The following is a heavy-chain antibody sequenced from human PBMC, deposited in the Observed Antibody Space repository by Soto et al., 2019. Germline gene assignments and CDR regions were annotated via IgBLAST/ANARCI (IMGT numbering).Heavy chain of an antibody. D-gene: IGHD7-27*01. J-gene: IGHJ3*02. CDR3: AKAQNANCGAFDI. V-gene: IGHV3-9*01. CDR2: ISWSSGSI. CDR1: ECPFSYYA. Sequence: PGGSLRLSCAASECPFSYYAMNWVRQVPGKGLEWVSGISWSSGSIGYADSVKGRFTISRDNAKNSLYLQMNSLRAEDTSLYYCAKAQNANCGAFDIWGQGTMVTVSS.